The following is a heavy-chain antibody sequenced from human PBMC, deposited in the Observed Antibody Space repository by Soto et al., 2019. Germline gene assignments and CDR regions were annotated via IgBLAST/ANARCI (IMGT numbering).Heavy chain of an antibody. CDR1: GFTFSSYA. J-gene: IGHJ6*02. Sequence: EVQLLESGGGLVQPGGSLRLSCAASGFTFSSYAMSWVRQAPGKGLEWVSAISGSGGSTYYADSVKGRFTISRDNSKNTLYLQMNRLGAEDTAVYYCARTVDTAMVSYYGMDVWGQGTTVTVSS. D-gene: IGHD5-18*01. CDR2: ISGSGGST. V-gene: IGHV3-23*01. CDR3: ARTVDTAMVSYYGMDV.